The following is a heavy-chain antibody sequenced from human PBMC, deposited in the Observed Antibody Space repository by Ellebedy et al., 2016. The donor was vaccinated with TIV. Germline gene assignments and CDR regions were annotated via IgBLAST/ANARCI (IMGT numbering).Heavy chain of an antibody. CDR2: IWYDGTAK. D-gene: IGHD2-15*01. CDR1: EFTFSTYH. V-gene: IGHV3-33*01. Sequence: GESLKISCAASEFTFSTYHMHWVRQAPGKGLEWVAVIWYDGTAKFYAEPVKGRFTISRDNSQNTLYLEMNSLRADDTALYYCARELGGSGGSDFDYWGQGTLVTVSS. J-gene: IGHJ4*02. CDR3: ARELGGSGGSDFDY.